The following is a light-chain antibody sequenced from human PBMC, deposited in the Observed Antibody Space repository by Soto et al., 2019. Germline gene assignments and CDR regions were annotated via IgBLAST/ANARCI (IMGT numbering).Light chain of an antibody. CDR3: QQSYSTQYT. CDR2: AAS. J-gene: IGKJ2*01. CDR1: QSISTY. V-gene: IGKV1-39*01. Sequence: DIQMTQSPSSLSASVGDRVTITCRASQSISTYLNWYLQEPGKAPKLLISAASSLQSGVPSRFSGSGSGTHFTLTINSLQPEDFATYYCQQSYSTQYTFGQGTKVDIK.